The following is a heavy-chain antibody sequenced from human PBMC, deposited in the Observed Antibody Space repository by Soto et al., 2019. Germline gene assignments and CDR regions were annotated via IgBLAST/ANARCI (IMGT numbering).Heavy chain of an antibody. J-gene: IGHJ6*02. CDR2: IAPYNGYT. CDR3: SAGITLVRGVFSYGMDV. V-gene: IGHV1-18*01. D-gene: IGHD3-10*01. Sequence: QVQLVQSGAKVKRPGASVKVSCKASGYSFITYGITWVRQAPGQGLEWMGWIAPYNGYTNYAQKFQGRFTMTTDTSTSTGYMEMRSLRSDDTAVYYCSAGITLVRGVFSYGMDVWGQGTTVTVSS. CDR1: GYSFITYG.